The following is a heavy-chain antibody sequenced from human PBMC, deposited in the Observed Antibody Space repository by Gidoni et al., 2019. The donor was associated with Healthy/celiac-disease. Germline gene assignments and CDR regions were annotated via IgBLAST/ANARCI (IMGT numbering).Heavy chain of an antibody. V-gene: IGHV4-39*01. CDR3: ARSLVVVAATPGVTFDY. Sequence: QLQLQESGPGLVKPSETLSLTCTVSGGSISSSSYYWGWIRQPPGKGLEWIGSIYYSGSTYYNPSLKSRVTISVDTSKNQFSLKLSSVTAADTAVYYCARSLVVVAATPGVTFDYWGQGTLVTVSS. CDR1: GGSISSSSYY. D-gene: IGHD2-15*01. J-gene: IGHJ4*02. CDR2: IYYSGST.